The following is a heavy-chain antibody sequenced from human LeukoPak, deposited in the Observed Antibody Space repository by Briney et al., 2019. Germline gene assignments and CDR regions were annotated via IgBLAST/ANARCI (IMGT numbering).Heavy chain of an antibody. J-gene: IGHJ4*01. CDR1: GYTFTSYD. D-gene: IGHD6-13*01. CDR3: ARGRSSSCPFDY. Sequence: GASVKVSCKAAGYTFTSYDINWVPQATGQGLEWMGWINPNRGNTGYALKFQGRVTMTRNSSISRAYVELSILRSEDTAVYYCARGRSSSCPFDYWGQGTMVTVSS. CDR2: INPNRGNT. V-gene: IGHV1-8*01.